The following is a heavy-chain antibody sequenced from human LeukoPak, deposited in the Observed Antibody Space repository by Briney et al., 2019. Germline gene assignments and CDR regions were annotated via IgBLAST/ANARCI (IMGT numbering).Heavy chain of an antibody. J-gene: IGHJ4*02. CDR2: IIPIFGTA. Sequence: SVKVSCKASGGTFSSYAISWVRQAPGQGLEWMGGIIPIFGTANYAQKFQGRVTITADESTSTAYMGLSSLRSEDTAVYYCARDCGGDCSTHLDYWGQGTLVTVSS. V-gene: IGHV1-69*13. CDR1: GGTFSSYA. D-gene: IGHD2-21*02. CDR3: ARDCGGDCSTHLDY.